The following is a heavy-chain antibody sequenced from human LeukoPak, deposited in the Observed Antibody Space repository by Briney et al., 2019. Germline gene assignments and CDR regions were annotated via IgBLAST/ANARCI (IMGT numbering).Heavy chain of an antibody. D-gene: IGHD6-19*01. CDR2: ISAYNGNT. CDR3: ARDRSIAVASEIDY. Sequence: ASVKVSCKASGYTFTSYGITWVRQAPGQGLEWMGWISAYNGNTIYAQKLQGRVTMTTDTSTSTAYMELRSLRSDDTAVYYCARDRSIAVASEIDYWGQGTLVTVSS. CDR1: GYTFTSYG. V-gene: IGHV1-18*01. J-gene: IGHJ4*02.